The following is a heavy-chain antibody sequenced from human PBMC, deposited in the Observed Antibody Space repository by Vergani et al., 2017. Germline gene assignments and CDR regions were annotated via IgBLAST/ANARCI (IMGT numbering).Heavy chain of an antibody. V-gene: IGHV3-21*01. Sequence: EVQLVESGGGLVKPGGSLRLSCAASRFTFSSYSMNWVRQAPGKGLEWVSSISSSSSYIYYADSVKGRFTISRDNAKNSLYLQMNSLRAEDTAVYYCARSYCSSTSCYALYGMDVWGQGTTVTVSS. CDR3: ARSYCSSTSCYALYGMDV. CDR2: ISSSSSYI. D-gene: IGHD2-2*01. J-gene: IGHJ6*02. CDR1: RFTFSSYS.